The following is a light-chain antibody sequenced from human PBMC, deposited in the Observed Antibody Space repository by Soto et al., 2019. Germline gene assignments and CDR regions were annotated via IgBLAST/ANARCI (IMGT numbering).Light chain of an antibody. CDR1: SSDIGIYNL. V-gene: IGLV2-23*02. CDR2: EVT. J-gene: IGLJ3*02. Sequence: QSALTQAASVSGSPGQWITISCTGTSSDIGIYNLVSWYRQYSGKAPELLVYEVTKRPSGVSNGFSGSKSGNTASLTISGLQAGDEADYYCCSYVGSNTLVFGGGTQLTVL. CDR3: CSYVGSNTLV.